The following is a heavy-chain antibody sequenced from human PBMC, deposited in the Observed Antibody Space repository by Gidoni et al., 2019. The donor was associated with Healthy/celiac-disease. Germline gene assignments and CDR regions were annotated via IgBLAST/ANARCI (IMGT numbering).Heavy chain of an antibody. CDR2: INPNSGGT. V-gene: IGHV1-2*02. CDR1: GYPFTVYY. Sequence: QLQLVQSGAAVKKPGASLQFSCTASGYPFTVYYMHWVRQAPGQGIECMGWINPNSGGTNYAQKFQGRGTMTRDTSISTAYMELSRRRYDDTAVYYCARTYSSGWSLDYWGQGTLVTVSS. J-gene: IGHJ4*02. CDR3: ARTYSSGWSLDY. D-gene: IGHD6-19*01.